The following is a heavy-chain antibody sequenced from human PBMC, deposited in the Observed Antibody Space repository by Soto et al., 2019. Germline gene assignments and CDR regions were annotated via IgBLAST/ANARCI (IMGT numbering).Heavy chain of an antibody. CDR2: IYWDDDK. D-gene: IGHD1-1*01. J-gene: IGHJ5*02. CDR1: GFSLSTSGVG. V-gene: IGHV2-5*02. Sequence: QITLKESGPTLVKPTQTLTLTCTFSGFSLSTSGVGVGWIRHPPGKALECVALIYWDDDKRYSPSLKSRLTITKETSKNPVVLRMTIMDPVETATYYCAHRQVLWFDPWGQGTLVTVSS. CDR3: AHRQVLWFDP.